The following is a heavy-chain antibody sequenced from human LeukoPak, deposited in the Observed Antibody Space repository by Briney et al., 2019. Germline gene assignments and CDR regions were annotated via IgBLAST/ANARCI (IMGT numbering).Heavy chain of an antibody. Sequence: ASVKVSCKASGYTFTSYDINWVRQAPGQGLEWMGWMNPNSGNTGYAQKFQGRVTMTRNTSISTAYMELSSLRSEDTAVYYCARARDYVWGSYRYQGWFDPWGQGTLVTVSS. D-gene: IGHD3-16*02. CDR1: GYTFTSYD. CDR2: MNPNSGNT. V-gene: IGHV1-8*01. CDR3: ARARDYVWGSYRYQGWFDP. J-gene: IGHJ5*02.